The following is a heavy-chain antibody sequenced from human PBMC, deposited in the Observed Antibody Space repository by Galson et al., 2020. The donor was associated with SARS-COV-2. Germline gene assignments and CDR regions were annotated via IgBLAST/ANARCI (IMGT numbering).Heavy chain of an antibody. D-gene: IGHD4-4*01. CDR1: GLPFSSFA. CDR2: IDGSGART. CDR3: ATDPFTVTSFDY. Sequence: GGSLRLSCAASGLPFSSFAMGWLRHAPGKGLEWVSTIDGSGARTYYADSVKGRFTISRDNSKNTLYLQLTSLRAEDTAVYYCATDPFTVTSFDYWGQGTLVTVSS. J-gene: IGHJ4*02. V-gene: IGHV3-23*01.